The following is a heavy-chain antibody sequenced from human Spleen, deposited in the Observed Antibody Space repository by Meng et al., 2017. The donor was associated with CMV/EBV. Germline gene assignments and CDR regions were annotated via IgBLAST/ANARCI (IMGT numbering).Heavy chain of an antibody. CDR3: ARGGDSSCYFGTDY. J-gene: IGHJ4*02. CDR1: GGSFSGYY. CDR2: ISHSGST. V-gene: IGHV4-34*01. D-gene: IGHD6-19*01. Sequence: CAVYGGSFSGYYWNWIRQSPGKGLEWIGEISHSGSTNYHPSLKSRVTLSVDTSNNQFSLKLASVTAADTAVYYCARGGDSSCYFGTDYWGQGTLVTVSS.